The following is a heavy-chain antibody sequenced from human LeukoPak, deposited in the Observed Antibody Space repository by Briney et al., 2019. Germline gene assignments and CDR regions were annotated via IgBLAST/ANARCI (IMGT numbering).Heavy chain of an antibody. V-gene: IGHV1-24*01. CDR3: ATGGKRCCPPPSGVMD. D-gene: IGHD1-26*01. Sequence: ASVKVSCKVSGYTLTELSMHWVRQAPGKGLEWMGGFDPEDGETIYAQKFQGRVTMTEDTSTDTAYMELSSPRSEDTAVYHCATGGKRCCPPPSGVMDWGQGTLVTVSS. CDR1: GYTLTELS. CDR2: FDPEDGET. J-gene: IGHJ4*02.